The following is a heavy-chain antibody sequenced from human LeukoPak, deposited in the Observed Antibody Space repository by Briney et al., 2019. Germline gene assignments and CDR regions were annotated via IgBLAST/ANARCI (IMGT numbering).Heavy chain of an antibody. CDR2: IYYSGST. V-gene: IGHV4-59*01. D-gene: IGHD6-25*01. CDR1: GGSISSYY. Sequence: SETLSLTCTVSGGSISSYYWSWIRQPPGKGLEWIGYIYYSGSTNYNPSLKSRVTISVDTSKNQFSLKLSSVTAADTAVYYCARQSTIAAAKIDPWGQGSLVTVSS. J-gene: IGHJ5*02. CDR3: ARQSTIAAAKIDP.